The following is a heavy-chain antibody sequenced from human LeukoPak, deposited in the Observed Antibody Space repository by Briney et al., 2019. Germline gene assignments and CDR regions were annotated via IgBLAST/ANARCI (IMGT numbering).Heavy chain of an antibody. CDR3: AKHLNSHDFVGNSFSS. CDR2: ISSSSNYR. V-gene: IGHV3-21*06. Sequence: PGGSLRLSCAASGFTIKIYSMNLVRQASGKGLEWVSSISSSSNYRYFADSVNGRFTISRDNAKDSLYLQMNSLRAEDTAVYYCAKHLNSHDFVGNSFSSWGQGTLVTVSS. D-gene: IGHD1-1*01. J-gene: IGHJ5*01. CDR1: GFTIKIYS.